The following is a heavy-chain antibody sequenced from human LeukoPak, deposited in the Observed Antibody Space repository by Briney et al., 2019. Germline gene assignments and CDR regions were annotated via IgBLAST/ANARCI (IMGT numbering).Heavy chain of an antibody. J-gene: IGHJ4*02. CDR2: IAYDGSST. Sequence: GGSLRLSCAASGFTFSNYAIHCVRQAPGKGLEWVAVIAYDGSSTVYADSVKGRFTISRDNSKNTLYLQMNSLRTEDTAVYYCARDPPAGGFDYWGQGTLVTVSS. D-gene: IGHD2-2*01. V-gene: IGHV3-30*04. CDR3: ARDPPAGGFDY. CDR1: GFTFSNYA.